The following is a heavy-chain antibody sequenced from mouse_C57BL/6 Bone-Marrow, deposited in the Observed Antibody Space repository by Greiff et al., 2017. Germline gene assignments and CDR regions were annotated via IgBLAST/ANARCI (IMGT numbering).Heavy chain of an antibody. J-gene: IGHJ2*01. D-gene: IGHD1-1*01. CDR1: GFTFSSYG. CDR3: ARHGGYYGSSYFDY. CDR2: ISSGGSYT. Sequence: EVQLMESGGDLVKPGGSLKLSCAASGFTFSSYGMSWVRQTPDKRLEWVATISSGGSYTYYPDSVKGRFTISGDNAKNTLYLQMSSLKSEDTAMYYCARHGGYYGSSYFDYWGQGTTLTVSS. V-gene: IGHV5-6*01.